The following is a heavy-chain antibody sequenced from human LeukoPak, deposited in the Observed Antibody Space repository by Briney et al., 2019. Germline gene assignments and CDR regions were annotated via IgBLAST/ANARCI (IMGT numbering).Heavy chain of an antibody. J-gene: IGHJ4*02. V-gene: IGHV3-23*01. CDR1: GFTFSSYA. CDR3: ANAPGIAAAGTGY. D-gene: IGHD6-13*01. Sequence: GGSLRLSCAASGFTFSSYAMSWGRQAPGKGLEWVSAISGSGGSTYYADSVNGRFTISRDNSKNTLYLQMNSLRAEDTAVYYCANAPGIAAAGTGYWGQGTLVTVSS. CDR2: ISGSGGST.